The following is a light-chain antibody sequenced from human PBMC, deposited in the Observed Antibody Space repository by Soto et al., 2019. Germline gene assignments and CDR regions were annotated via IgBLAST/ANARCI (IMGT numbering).Light chain of an antibody. CDR3: NSYTTTNAHV. CDR2: EVG. CDR1: SKDVGGYNF. V-gene: IGLV2-14*01. Sequence: QSALTQPASVSGSPGQSITISCTGTSKDVGGYNFVSWYQQHPGKAPKLMIYEVGNRPSGVSHRFSGSKSGNTASLTISGLQAEDEADYYCNSYTTTNAHVFGTGTKVTVL. J-gene: IGLJ1*01.